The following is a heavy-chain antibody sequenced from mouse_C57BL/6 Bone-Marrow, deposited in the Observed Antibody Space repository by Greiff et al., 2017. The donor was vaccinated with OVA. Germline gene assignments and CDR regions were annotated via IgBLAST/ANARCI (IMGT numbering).Heavy chain of an antibody. CDR3: ARRGYDYDVDY. J-gene: IGHJ2*01. CDR1: GYTFTDYY. V-gene: IGHV1-26*01. D-gene: IGHD2-4*01. CDR2: INPNNGGT. Sequence: VQLQQSGPELVKPGASVKISCKASGYTFTDYYMNWVKQSHGKSLEWIGDINPNNGGTSYNQKFKGKATLTVDKSSSTAYMELRSLTSEDSAVYYCARRGYDYDVDYWGQGTTLTVSS.